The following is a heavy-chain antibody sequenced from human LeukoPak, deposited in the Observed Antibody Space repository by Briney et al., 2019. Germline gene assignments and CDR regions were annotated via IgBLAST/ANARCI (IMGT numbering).Heavy chain of an antibody. Sequence: SETLSLTCTVSGGSISSSSYYWGWIRQPPGKGLEWIGSILYSGSTYYNPSLKSRVTISVDTSKNQSSLKLSSVTAADTAVYYCARREAYWGQGTLVTVCS. J-gene: IGHJ4*02. CDR1: GGSISSSSYY. D-gene: IGHD1-26*01. CDR2: ILYSGST. V-gene: IGHV4-39*01. CDR3: ARREAY.